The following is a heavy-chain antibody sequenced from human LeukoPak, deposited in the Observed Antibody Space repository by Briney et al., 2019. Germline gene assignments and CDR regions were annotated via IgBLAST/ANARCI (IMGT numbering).Heavy chain of an antibody. CDR3: AKGGDQWLVPVDDAFDI. D-gene: IGHD6-19*01. Sequence: GGSLRLSCAASGFTFSDYYMSWIRQAPGKGLEWVSYISSSGSTIYYADSVKGRFTISRDNAKNSLYLQMNSLRTEDTALYYCAKGGDQWLVPVDDAFDIWGQGTMVTVSS. J-gene: IGHJ3*02. CDR2: ISSSGSTI. V-gene: IGHV3-11*01. CDR1: GFTFSDYY.